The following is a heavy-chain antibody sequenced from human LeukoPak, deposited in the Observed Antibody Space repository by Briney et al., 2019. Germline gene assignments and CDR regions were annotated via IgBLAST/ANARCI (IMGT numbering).Heavy chain of an antibody. CDR1: GGTISDDTSY. CDR2: DCISGNT. J-gene: IGHJ5*02. Sequence: SETLSLTCTVSGGTISDDTSYWGWIRQPPGKGLEGIGSDCISGNTYYNPSLKSRVTISVDTSKKQFTLRLTSVTAADTAVYYCARGEDRSRQGLNWFDPWGQGTLVTVSS. CDR3: ARGEDRSRQGLNWFDP. D-gene: IGHD6-13*01. V-gene: IGHV4-39*06.